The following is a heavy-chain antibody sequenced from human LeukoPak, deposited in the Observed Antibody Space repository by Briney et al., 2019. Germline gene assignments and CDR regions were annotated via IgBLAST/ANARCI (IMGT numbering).Heavy chain of an antibody. CDR2: ISYNRRSI. D-gene: IGHD3-16*01. V-gene: IGHV3-48*04. Sequence: PGGSLRLSCAASGFTFSTYDMNWVRQAPGKGLEWISYISYNRRSIYYADSVKGRFTISKDDAKNTLYLQMNSLRAEDTAVYYCAKDSGLSGGNLDYWGQGTLVTVSS. CDR1: GFTFSTYD. J-gene: IGHJ4*02. CDR3: AKDSGLSGGNLDY.